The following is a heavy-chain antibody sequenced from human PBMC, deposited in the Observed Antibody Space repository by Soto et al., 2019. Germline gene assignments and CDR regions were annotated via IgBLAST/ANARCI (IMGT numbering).Heavy chain of an antibody. CDR3: ARDPVVAARPYYYYGMDV. J-gene: IGHJ6*02. V-gene: IGHV4-61*01. Sequence: SETLSLTCTVSGGSVSSGSYYWSWIRQPPGKGLEWIGYIYYSGSTNYNPSLKRRVTISVDTSKNQFSLKLSSVTAADTAVYYCARDPVVAARPYYYYGMDVWGQGTTVTVSS. D-gene: IGHD6-6*01. CDR2: IYYSGST. CDR1: GGSVSSGSYY.